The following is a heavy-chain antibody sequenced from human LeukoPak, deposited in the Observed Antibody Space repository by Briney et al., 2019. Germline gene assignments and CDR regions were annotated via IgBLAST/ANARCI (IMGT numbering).Heavy chain of an antibody. CDR1: GFTFSSYG. D-gene: IGHD4-17*01. CDR3: ARARATVDAFDI. J-gene: IGHJ3*02. V-gene: IGHV3-33*01. Sequence: PGGSLRLSCAASGFTFSSYGMHWVRQAPGKGLEGVAVIWYDGSNKYYADSVKGRFTISRDNSKNTLYLQMNSLRAEDTAVYYCARARATVDAFDIWGQGTMVTVSS. CDR2: IWYDGSNK.